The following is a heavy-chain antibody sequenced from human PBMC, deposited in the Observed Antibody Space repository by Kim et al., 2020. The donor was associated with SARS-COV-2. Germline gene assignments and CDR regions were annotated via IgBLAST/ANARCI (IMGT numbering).Heavy chain of an antibody. D-gene: IGHD3-22*01. Sequence: ASVKVSCKASGYTFTSYAMHWVRQAPGQRLEWMGWINAGNGNTKYSQKFQGRVTITRDTSASTAYMELSSLRSEDTAVYYCARTYYYDSSGYYPWSYYYGMDVWGQGTTVTVSS. CDR2: INAGNGNT. CDR3: ARTYYYDSSGYYPWSYYYGMDV. J-gene: IGHJ6*02. V-gene: IGHV1-3*01. CDR1: GYTFTSYA.